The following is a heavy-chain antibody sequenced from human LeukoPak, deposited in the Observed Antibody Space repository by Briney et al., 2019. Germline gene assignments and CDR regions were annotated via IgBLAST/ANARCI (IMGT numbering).Heavy chain of an antibody. CDR3: AREVRWRDCSSTSCYLYYYYGMDV. J-gene: IGHJ6*02. D-gene: IGHD2-2*01. Sequence: ASVKVSCKASGYTFTSYGISWVRQAPGQGLEWMGWISAYNGNTNYAQKLQGRVTMTTDTSTSTAYMELRSLRPDDTAVYYCAREVRWRDCSSTSCYLYYYYGMDVWGQGTTVTVSS. V-gene: IGHV1-18*01. CDR2: ISAYNGNT. CDR1: GYTFTSYG.